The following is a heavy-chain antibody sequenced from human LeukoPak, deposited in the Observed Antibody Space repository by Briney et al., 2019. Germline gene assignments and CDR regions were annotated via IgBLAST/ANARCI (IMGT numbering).Heavy chain of an antibody. CDR2: ISSSSSYI. CDR1: GFTFSSYS. J-gene: IGHJ4*02. V-gene: IGHV3-21*01. Sequence: GGSLRLSCAASGFTFSSYSMNLVRQAPGKGLEWVSSISSSSSYIYYADSVKGRFTISRDDAKNSLYLQMNSLRAEDTAVYYCARGGGRITGTGTDYWGQGTLVTVSS. D-gene: IGHD1/OR15-1a*01. CDR3: ARGGGRITGTGTDY.